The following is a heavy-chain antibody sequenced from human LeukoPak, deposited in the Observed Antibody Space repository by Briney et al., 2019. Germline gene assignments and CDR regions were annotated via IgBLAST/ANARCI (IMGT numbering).Heavy chain of an antibody. D-gene: IGHD3-10*01. CDR2: INPNSGGT. CDR3: ARVRGITMVRGVPTVGY. J-gene: IGHJ4*02. V-gene: IGHV1-2*02. Sequence: ASVKVSCKASGYTFTGYYMHWVRQAPGQGLEWMGWINPNSGGTNYAQKFQGRVTMTRDTSISTAYMELSRLRSDDTALYYCARVRGITMVRGVPTVGYWGPGTLVTVSS. CDR1: GYTFTGYY.